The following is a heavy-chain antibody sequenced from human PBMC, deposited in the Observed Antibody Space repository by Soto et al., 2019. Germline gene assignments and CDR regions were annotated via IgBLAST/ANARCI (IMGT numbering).Heavy chain of an antibody. D-gene: IGHD2-2*01. Sequence: ASVKVSCKASGYTFTSYAMHWVRQAPGQRLEWMGWVNAGNGNTKYSQKFQGRVTITRDTSASTAYMELSSLRSEDTAVYYCASSCSSTSCHGRVFYCYYYYMDVWGKGTTVTVSS. V-gene: IGHV1-3*01. CDR3: ASSCSSTSCHGRVFYCYYYYMDV. CDR2: VNAGNGNT. CDR1: GYTFTSYA. J-gene: IGHJ6*03.